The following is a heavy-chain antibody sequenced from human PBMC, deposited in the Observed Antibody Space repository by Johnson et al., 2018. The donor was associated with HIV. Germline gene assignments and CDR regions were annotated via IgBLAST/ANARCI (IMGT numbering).Heavy chain of an antibody. CDR1: GFTFSSYD. Sequence: VQLVESGGGVVQPGRSLRLSCAASGFTFSSYDMHWVRQATGKGLEWVSAIGTAGDTYYPGSVKRRFPISRENAKNSLYLQMNSLRAGDTAVYYCAKVGRMTTVVTPGDAFDIWGQGTKVTVSS. CDR2: IGTAGDT. D-gene: IGHD4-23*01. J-gene: IGHJ3*02. CDR3: AKVGRMTTVVTPGDAFDI. V-gene: IGHV3-13*01.